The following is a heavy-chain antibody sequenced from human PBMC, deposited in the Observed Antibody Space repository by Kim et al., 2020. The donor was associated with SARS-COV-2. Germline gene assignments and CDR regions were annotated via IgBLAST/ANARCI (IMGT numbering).Heavy chain of an antibody. Sequence: SETLSLTCTVSGGYITSFYWNWIRQSPGKGLEWIGSINYSGNTNYNPSLKSRVSMSVGASKKEYSLRLSSVTAADTAIYYCARDSSGSYWGRWFFDLWGRGTLVTVSS. CDR2: INYSGNT. CDR3: ARDSSGSYWGRWFFDL. CDR1: GGYITSFY. D-gene: IGHD1-26*01. J-gene: IGHJ2*01. V-gene: IGHV4-59*01.